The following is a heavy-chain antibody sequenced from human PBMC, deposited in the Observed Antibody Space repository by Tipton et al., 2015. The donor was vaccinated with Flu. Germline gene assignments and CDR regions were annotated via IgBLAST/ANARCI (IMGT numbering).Heavy chain of an antibody. Sequence: TLSLTCPVSGDSIGSDYYWGWIRQSPGKGLEWIANMYRSGNTYYNPSLQSRVTTSIDKSKNQFSLRLGSVTAADTAVYYCARGRDDFWSGYSPFDYWGQGTLVTVSS. J-gene: IGHJ4*02. CDR1: GDSIGSDYY. D-gene: IGHD3-3*01. V-gene: IGHV4-38-2*02. CDR3: ARGRDDFWSGYSPFDY. CDR2: MYRSGNT.